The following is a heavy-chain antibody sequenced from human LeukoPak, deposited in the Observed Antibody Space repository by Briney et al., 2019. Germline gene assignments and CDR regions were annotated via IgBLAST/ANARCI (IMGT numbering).Heavy chain of an antibody. D-gene: IGHD3-22*01. V-gene: IGHV1-18*01. CDR2: ISAYNGNT. CDR3: ARGDYDSSGYYYGAFDI. Sequence: GASVKVSCKASGYTFTSYDINWVRQATGQGLEWMGWISAYNGNTNYAQKFQGRVTITADKSTSTAYMELSSLRSEDTAVYYCARGDYDSSGYYYGAFDIWGQGTMVTVSS. J-gene: IGHJ3*02. CDR1: GYTFTSYD.